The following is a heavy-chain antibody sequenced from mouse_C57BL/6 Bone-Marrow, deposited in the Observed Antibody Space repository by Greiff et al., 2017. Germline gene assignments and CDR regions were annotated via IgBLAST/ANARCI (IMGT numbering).Heavy chain of an antibody. D-gene: IGHD1-3*01. Sequence: QVQLQQSGAELVKPGASVKVSCKASGYTFTSYWMHWVKQRPGQGLEWIGRIHPSDSDTNYNQKFKGKATLTVDKSSSTAYMQLSSLTSEDSAVYYGAMGMEDNYLYYYAMDYWGQGTSVTVSS. J-gene: IGHJ4*01. CDR2: IHPSDSDT. V-gene: IGHV1-74*01. CDR1: GYTFTSYW. CDR3: AMGMEDNYLYYYAMDY.